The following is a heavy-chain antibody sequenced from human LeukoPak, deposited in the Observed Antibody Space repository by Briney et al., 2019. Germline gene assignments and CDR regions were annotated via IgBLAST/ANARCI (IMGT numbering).Heavy chain of an antibody. CDR3: ARGVDYYDSGGTIYY. CDR2: VWYDGSKT. CDR1: GFTVSSNY. V-gene: IGHV3-33*08. Sequence: GGSLRLSCAVSGFTVSSNYMTWVRQAPGKGLEWVAVVWYDGSKTYSADSVKGRITISRDDSKNTLYLQMNSLRAEDTAVYYCARGVDYYDSGGTIYYWGQGTLVTVSS. D-gene: IGHD3-22*01. J-gene: IGHJ4*02.